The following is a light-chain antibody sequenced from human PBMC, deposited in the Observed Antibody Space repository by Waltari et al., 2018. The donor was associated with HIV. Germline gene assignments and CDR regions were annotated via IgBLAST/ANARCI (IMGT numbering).Light chain of an antibody. J-gene: IGLJ3*02. CDR3: ATWDSSLSAVV. Sequence: QSVLTQPPSVSAAPGQKVTISCSGSRSNIGNNFVSWYQQLPGTAPKLLIDENVRRPSGMPDRCSGSTSGTSATLGITGLQTGDEADYYCATWDSSLSAVVFGGGTKLSVL. CDR1: RSNIGNNF. CDR2: ENV. V-gene: IGLV1-51*02.